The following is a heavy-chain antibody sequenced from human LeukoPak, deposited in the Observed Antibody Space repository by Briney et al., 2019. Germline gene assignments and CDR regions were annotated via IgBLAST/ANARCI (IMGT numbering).Heavy chain of an antibody. CDR2: IIPIFGTA. J-gene: IGHJ4*02. V-gene: IGHV1-69*05. CDR1: GGTFSSYA. Sequence: SVKVSCKASGGTFSSYAISWVRQAPGQGLEWMGGIIPIFGTANYAQKFQGRVTITRDDSTSTAYMELSSLRSEDTAVYYCARETPGGITGTTLGYWGQGTLVTVSS. CDR3: ARETPGGITGTTLGY. D-gene: IGHD1-20*01.